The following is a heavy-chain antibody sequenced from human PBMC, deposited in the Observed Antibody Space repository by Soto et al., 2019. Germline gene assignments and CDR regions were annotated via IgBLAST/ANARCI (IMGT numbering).Heavy chain of an antibody. CDR2: IYYSGST. D-gene: IGHD3-3*01. J-gene: IGHJ5*02. CDR3: ARWWSGSRQGFDP. V-gene: IGHV4-31*03. Sequence: LSLTCTVSGGSISSGDYYWSWIRQHPGKGLEWIGYIYYSGSTYYNPSLKSRVTISVDTSKNQFSLKLSSVTAADTAVYFCARWWSGSRQGFDPWGQGTLVTVSS. CDR1: GGSISSGDYY.